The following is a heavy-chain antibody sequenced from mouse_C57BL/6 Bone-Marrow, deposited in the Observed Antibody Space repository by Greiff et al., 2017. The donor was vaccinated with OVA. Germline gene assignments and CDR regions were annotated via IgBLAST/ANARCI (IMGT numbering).Heavy chain of an antibody. Sequence: QVQLQQPGAELVKPGASVKLSCKASGYTFTSYWMQWVQQRPGQGLEWIGEIDPSDSYTNYNQKFKGKATLTVDTSSSTAYMQLSSLTSEDSAVYDCARRVVATDYWGQGTTLTVSA. CDR2: IDPSDSYT. V-gene: IGHV1-50*01. D-gene: IGHD1-1*01. CDR3: ARRVVATDY. CDR1: GYTFTSYW. J-gene: IGHJ2*01.